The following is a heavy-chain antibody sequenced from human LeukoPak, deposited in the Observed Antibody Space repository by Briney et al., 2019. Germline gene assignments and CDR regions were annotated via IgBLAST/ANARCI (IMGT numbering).Heavy chain of an antibody. Sequence: SGTLSLTCAVSGGSISSSNWWSWVRQPPGKGLEWIGEIYHSGSTNYNPSLKSRVTISVDTSKNQFSLKLSSVTAADTAVYYCARGKNYYGSGSYYNAKPRPLNWFDPWGQGTLVTVSS. J-gene: IGHJ5*02. D-gene: IGHD3-10*01. V-gene: IGHV4-4*02. CDR3: ARGKNYYGSGSYYNAKPRPLNWFDP. CDR2: IYHSGST. CDR1: GGSISSSNW.